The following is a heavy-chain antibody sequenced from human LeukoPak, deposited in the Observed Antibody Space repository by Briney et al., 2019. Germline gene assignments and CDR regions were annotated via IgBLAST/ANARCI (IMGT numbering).Heavy chain of an antibody. V-gene: IGHV1-69*13. D-gene: IGHD3-10*01. CDR3: ARGAPVVYGSGRVYYYGMDV. J-gene: IGHJ6*02. CDR1: GGTFSSYA. Sequence: SVKVSCKASGGTFSSYAISWVRQAPGQGLEWMGGIIPIFGTANYAQKFQGRVTITADESTSTAYMELSSLRSEDTAVYYCARGAPVVYGSGRVYYYGMDVWGQGTTVTVSS. CDR2: IIPIFGTA.